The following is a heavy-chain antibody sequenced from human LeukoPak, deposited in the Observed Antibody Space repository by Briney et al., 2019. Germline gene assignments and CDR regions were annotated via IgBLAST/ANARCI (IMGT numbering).Heavy chain of an antibody. CDR2: INDRGRT. J-gene: IGHJ4*02. Sequence: SETLSLTCAVHGGSFSGYHWNWIRQSPEKGLEWIGEINDRGRTNYNPSLKSRVSLSVDTSRKEFSPKLSAVTAADTAVYYCARDPTTVTTLPYYFDFWGQGTLVTVSS. D-gene: IGHD4-17*01. V-gene: IGHV4-34*01. CDR3: ARDPTTVTTLPYYFDF. CDR1: GGSFSGYH.